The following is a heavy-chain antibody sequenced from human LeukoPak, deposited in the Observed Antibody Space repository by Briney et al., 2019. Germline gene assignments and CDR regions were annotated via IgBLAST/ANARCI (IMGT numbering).Heavy chain of an antibody. CDR3: ARQGGSGTFGAFNV. Sequence: PGESLKISCQGSGYSFNNYWIGWMRPMPGNGLEWMGIIHPDDSDIRYSPSFQGLVTISADMSISTAYLQWSSLKASDTAKYYCARQGGSGTFGAFNVWGQGTMVTVSS. J-gene: IGHJ3*01. D-gene: IGHD3-10*01. CDR1: GYSFNNYW. CDR2: IHPDDSDI. V-gene: IGHV5-51*01.